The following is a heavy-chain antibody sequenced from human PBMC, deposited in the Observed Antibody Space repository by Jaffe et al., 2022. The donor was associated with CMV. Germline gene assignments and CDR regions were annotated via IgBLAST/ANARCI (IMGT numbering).Heavy chain of an antibody. J-gene: IGHJ4*02. CDR1: GFSLSTSGVG. CDR3: AHCDSSGYYWGKIRYDFDY. CDR2: IYWDDDK. Sequence: QITLKESGPTLVKPTQTLTLTCTFSGFSLSTSGVGVGWIRQPPGKALEWLALIYWDDDKRYSPSLKSRLTITKDTSKNQVVLTMTNMDPVDTATYYCAHCDSSGYYWGKIRYDFDYWGQGTLVTVSS. V-gene: IGHV2-5*02. D-gene: IGHD3-22*01.